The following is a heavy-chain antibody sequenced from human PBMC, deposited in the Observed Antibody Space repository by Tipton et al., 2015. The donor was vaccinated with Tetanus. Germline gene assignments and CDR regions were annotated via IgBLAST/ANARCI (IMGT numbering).Heavy chain of an antibody. CDR3: ATTMHSLVGAIPGPLNWFDP. D-gene: IGHD1-26*01. V-gene: IGHV3-48*02. Sequence: SLRLSCAASGFTFSSYSMNWVRQAPGKGLEWVSYISSSSSTIYYADSVKGRFSISRNNAKNSLYLQMNSLRDEDTAVYYCATTMHSLVGAIPGPLNWFDPWGQGTLVSVSS. CDR2: ISSSSSTI. CDR1: GFTFSSYS. J-gene: IGHJ5*02.